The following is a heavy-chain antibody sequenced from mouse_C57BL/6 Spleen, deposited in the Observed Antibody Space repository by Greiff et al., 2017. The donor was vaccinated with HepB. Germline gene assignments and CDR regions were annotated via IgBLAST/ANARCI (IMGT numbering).Heavy chain of an antibody. CDR3: ARQQGDGFQYYYAMDY. Sequence: QVQLKESGPGLVAPSQSLSITCTVSGFSLTSYGVHWVRQPPGKGLEWLVVIWSDGSTTYNSALKSRLSISKDNSKSQVFLKMNSLQTDDTAMYYCARQQGDGFQYYYAMDYWGQGTSVTVSS. CDR1: GFSLTSYG. CDR2: IWSDGST. D-gene: IGHD2-3*01. J-gene: IGHJ4*01. V-gene: IGHV2-6-1*01.